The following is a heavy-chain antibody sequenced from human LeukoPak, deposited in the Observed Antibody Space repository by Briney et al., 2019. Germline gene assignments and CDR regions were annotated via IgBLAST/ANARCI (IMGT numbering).Heavy chain of an antibody. Sequence: SETLSLTCTVSGGSISSSSYYWGWIRQPPGKGLEWIGSIYYSGSTYYHPSLKSRVTISLDESKNQFSLKLRSVTAADTAVYYCARAYGDYAPLDYWGQGTLVTVSS. CDR1: GGSISSSSYY. D-gene: IGHD4-17*01. CDR2: IYYSGST. V-gene: IGHV4-39*07. CDR3: ARAYGDYAPLDY. J-gene: IGHJ4*02.